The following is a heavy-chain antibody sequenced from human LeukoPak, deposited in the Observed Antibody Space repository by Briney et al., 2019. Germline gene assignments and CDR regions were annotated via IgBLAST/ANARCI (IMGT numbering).Heavy chain of an antibody. D-gene: IGHD6-13*01. J-gene: IGHJ6*02. CDR3: AKVGLVQGYSGMDV. Sequence: PGRSLRLSCAASGLTFSSYGMHWVRQAPGKGLEWGAVISYDGSNKYYADSVKGRFTISRDNSKNTLYLQMNSLRAEDTAVYYCAKVGLVQGYSGMDVWGQGTTATVSS. V-gene: IGHV3-30*18. CDR2: ISYDGSNK. CDR1: GLTFSSYG.